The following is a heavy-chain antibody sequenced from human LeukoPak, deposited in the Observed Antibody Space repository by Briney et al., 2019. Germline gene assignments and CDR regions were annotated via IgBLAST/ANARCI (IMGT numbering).Heavy chain of an antibody. CDR1: GFTFNSHG. D-gene: IGHD1-14*01. V-gene: IGHV3-30*03. CDR2: ISDDGLNT. J-gene: IGHJ5*02. Sequence: GGSLRLSCSTSGFTFNSHGFHWVRQAPGKGLEWVAAISDDGLNTFYIDSVKGRFTISRDDSKNAVSLQMTSLRSEDTAMYYCARRHLRGNTLRGGHHLDPLGLGTLVADSS. CDR3: ARRHLRGNTLRGGHHLDP.